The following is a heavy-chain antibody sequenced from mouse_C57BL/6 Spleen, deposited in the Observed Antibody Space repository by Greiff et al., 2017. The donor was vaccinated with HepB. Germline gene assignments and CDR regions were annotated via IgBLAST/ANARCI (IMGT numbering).Heavy chain of an antibody. V-gene: IGHV1-64*01. D-gene: IGHD2-3*01. J-gene: IGHJ2*01. CDR3: ARRGYDGYYENYFDY. CDR2: IHPNSGST. CDR1: GYTFTSYW. Sequence: QVQLQQPGAELVKPGASVKLSCKASGYTFTSYWMHWVMQRPGQGLEWIGMIHPNSGSTNYNEKFKSKATLTVDKSSSTAYMQLSSLTSEDSAVYYCARRGYDGYYENYFDYWGQGTTLTVSS.